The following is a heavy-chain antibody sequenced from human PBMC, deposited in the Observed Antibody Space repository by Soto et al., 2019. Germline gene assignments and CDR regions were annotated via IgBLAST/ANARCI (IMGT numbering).Heavy chain of an antibody. CDR2: INHSGST. V-gene: IGHV4-34*01. D-gene: IGHD3-9*01. CDR1: GGSFSGYY. Sequence: PSETLSLTCAVYGGSFSGYYWSWIRQPPGKGLEWIGEINHSGSTNYNPSLKSRVTISVDTSKNQFSLKLSSVTAADTAVYYCARGGDYDILTGRYYYYGMDVWGQGTTVTVS. J-gene: IGHJ6*02. CDR3: ARGGDYDILTGRYYYYGMDV.